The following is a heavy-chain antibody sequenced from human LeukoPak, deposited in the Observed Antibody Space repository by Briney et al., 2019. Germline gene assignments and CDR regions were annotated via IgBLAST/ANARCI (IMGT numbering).Heavy chain of an antibody. D-gene: IGHD5-24*01. CDR1: GFTFSSYA. CDR2: ISYDGSNK. V-gene: IGHV3-30*04. Sequence: GFLRLSCAASGFTFSSYAMHWVRQAPGKGLEWVAVISYDGSNKYYADSVKGRFTISRDNSKNTLYLQMNSLRAEDTAVYYCAREGMATTSFDYWGQGTLVTVSS. CDR3: AREGMATTSFDY. J-gene: IGHJ4*02.